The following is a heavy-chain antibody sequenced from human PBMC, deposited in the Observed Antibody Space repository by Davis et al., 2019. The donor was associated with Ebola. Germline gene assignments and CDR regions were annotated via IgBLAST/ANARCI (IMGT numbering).Heavy chain of an antibody. CDR1: EYTFISHF. D-gene: IGHD4-17*01. Sequence: ASLKVSCKASEYTFISHFIHWVRQAPGQVLDWMGWINPKSGGTNYAQKFQGRVTRTRDTSISTAYMELSRLRSDDTAVYYCAVDYGDYVIKGVFIENWFDPWGQGTLVTVSS. J-gene: IGHJ5*02. CDR3: AVDYGDYVIKGVFIENWFDP. CDR2: INPKSGGT. V-gene: IGHV1-2*02.